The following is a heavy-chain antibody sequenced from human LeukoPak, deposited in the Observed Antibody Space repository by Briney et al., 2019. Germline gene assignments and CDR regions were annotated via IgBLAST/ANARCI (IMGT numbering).Heavy chain of an antibody. CDR2: ISASGGST. D-gene: IGHD3-10*01. J-gene: IGHJ6*04. CDR1: GSPFSSYA. CDR3: AKASAGSGRALYYYGMDV. V-gene: IGHV3-23*01. Sequence: PPGGSLRLSCAASGSPFSSYAMTWVRQAPGKGLEWVSAISASGGSTYYADSVRGRFTISRDNSKNTLYLQMNSLRAEDTAVYYCAKASAGSGRALYYYGMDVWGKGTTVTVSS.